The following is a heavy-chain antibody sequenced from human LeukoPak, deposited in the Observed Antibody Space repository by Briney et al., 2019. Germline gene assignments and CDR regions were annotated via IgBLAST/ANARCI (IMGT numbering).Heavy chain of an antibody. Sequence: SETLSLTCTVSGGSISSSSYYWGWIRRPPGKGLEWIGSIYYSGSTYYNPSLKSRVTISVDTSKNQFSLKLSSVTAADTAVYYCARLASYYDFWSGYYPLLFDYWGQGTLVTVPS. CDR2: IYYSGST. V-gene: IGHV4-39*01. J-gene: IGHJ4*02. CDR1: GGSISSSSYY. D-gene: IGHD3-3*01. CDR3: ARLASYYDFWSGYYPLLFDY.